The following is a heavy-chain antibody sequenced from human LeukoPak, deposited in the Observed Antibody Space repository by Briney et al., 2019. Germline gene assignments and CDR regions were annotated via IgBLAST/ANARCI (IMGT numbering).Heavy chain of an antibody. CDR2: ISSSSSYI. Sequence: PGGSLRLSCAASGFSFSSYSMNWVRLAPGKGLEWVSSISSSSSYIYYADSVQGRFTISRDNAKNSLYLQMNSLRAEDTAVYYCTTTMSSEPYYWGQGTLVTVSS. CDR3: TTTMSSEPYY. D-gene: IGHD3-22*01. V-gene: IGHV3-21*01. CDR1: GFSFSSYS. J-gene: IGHJ4*02.